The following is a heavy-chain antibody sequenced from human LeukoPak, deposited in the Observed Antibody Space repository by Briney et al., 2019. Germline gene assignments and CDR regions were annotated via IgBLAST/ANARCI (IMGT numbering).Heavy chain of an antibody. CDR2: ISPNGNT. V-gene: IGHV4-4*02. CDR1: AGSIINRNW. CDR3: ARHGTYDLAY. D-gene: IGHD1-26*01. Sequence: SETLSLTCAVSAGSIINRNWWSWVRQPPGKGLEWIGQISPNGNTNYNPSLKSRVTISFDTSKNQLSLKLTSVTAADTAVYFCARHGTYDLAYRGQGTLVTVSS. J-gene: IGHJ4*02.